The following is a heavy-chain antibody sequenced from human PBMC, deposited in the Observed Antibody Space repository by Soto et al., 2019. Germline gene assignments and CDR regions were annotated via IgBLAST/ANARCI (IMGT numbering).Heavy chain of an antibody. V-gene: IGHV3-11*05. D-gene: IGHD3-10*02. CDR3: ARSGDNYNVLDY. Sequence: QVQLVESGGGLVKPGGSLRLTCAASGFSISDNYMSWIRQAPGKGLEWVSYSSNSGTFTKYADSVKGRFSISRDNAKNSLYLEINSLRGEDTAIYYCARSGDNYNVLDYWGQGTPVTVSS. CDR2: SSNSGTFT. J-gene: IGHJ4*02. CDR1: GFSISDNY.